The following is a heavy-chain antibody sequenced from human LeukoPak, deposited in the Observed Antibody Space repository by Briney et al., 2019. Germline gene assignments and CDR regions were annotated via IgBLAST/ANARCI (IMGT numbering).Heavy chain of an antibody. Sequence: GGSLRLSCAASGFTFSNYGMHWVRQAPGKGLEWVAVISYHGSDKYFADSVKGRFTISRDNSKNTLYLQMNSLRAEDTAVYYCARMALMDRAYLGFDYWGQGTLVTVSS. CDR3: ARMALMDRAYLGFDY. D-gene: IGHD3-10*01. CDR1: GFTFSNYG. CDR2: ISYHGSDK. V-gene: IGHV3-30*03. J-gene: IGHJ4*02.